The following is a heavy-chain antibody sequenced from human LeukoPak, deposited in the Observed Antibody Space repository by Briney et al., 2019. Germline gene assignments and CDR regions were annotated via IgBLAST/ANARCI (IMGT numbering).Heavy chain of an antibody. CDR1: GGSISSSSYY. V-gene: IGHV4-39*01. CDR3: ARRDSSGWYYFGY. Sequence: PSETLSLTCTVSGGSISSSSYYWGWIRQPPGKGLEWIGSIYYSGSTYYNPSLKSRVTISVDTSKNQFSLKLSSVTAADTAVYYCARRDSSGWYYFGYWGQGTLVTVSS. J-gene: IGHJ4*02. D-gene: IGHD6-19*01. CDR2: IYYSGST.